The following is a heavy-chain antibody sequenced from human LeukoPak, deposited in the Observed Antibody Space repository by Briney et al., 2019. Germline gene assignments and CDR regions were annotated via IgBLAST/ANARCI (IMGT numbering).Heavy chain of an antibody. Sequence: SQTLSLTCTVSGGSISSGGYYWSWIRQHPGKGLEWIGYIYYSGSTYYNPSLKSRVTISVDTYKNQFSLKLSSVTAADTAVYYCARGSVGATTGDYWGQGTLVTVSS. V-gene: IGHV4-31*03. CDR1: GGSISSGGYY. D-gene: IGHD1-26*01. J-gene: IGHJ4*02. CDR2: IYYSGST. CDR3: ARGSVGATTGDY.